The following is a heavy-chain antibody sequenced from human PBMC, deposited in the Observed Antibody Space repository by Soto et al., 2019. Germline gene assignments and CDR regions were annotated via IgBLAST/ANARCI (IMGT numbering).Heavy chain of an antibody. V-gene: IGHV6-1*01. CDR2: TYYRSRWYN. Sequence: QVQLQQSGPGLVTPSQTLSLTCAISGDSVPSNSAAWNWIRQSPSRGLEWLGRTYYRSRWYNDYAVSVTSRIAVTPHTSKNQCSLHLNTVTPEDTAVYYCAGTTSLQWYYMDVWDKGTTVTVSS. CDR3: AGTTSLQWYYMDV. D-gene: IGHD1-7*01. CDR1: GDSVPSNSAA. J-gene: IGHJ6*03.